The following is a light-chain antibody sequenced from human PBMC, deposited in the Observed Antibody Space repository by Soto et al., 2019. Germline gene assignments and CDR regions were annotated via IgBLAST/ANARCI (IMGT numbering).Light chain of an antibody. Sequence: DIQRTQSPSSLSASLGDRVTITCRASQGIRGDLGWYQQKPGKAPKLLISATSTLQSGVPSRLSGRGSGTNFTLTISSLQSEDFAVYYCQQYNNWPITFGQGTRLEIK. J-gene: IGKJ5*01. CDR1: QGIRGD. V-gene: IGKV1-17*01. CDR2: ATS. CDR3: QQYNNWPIT.